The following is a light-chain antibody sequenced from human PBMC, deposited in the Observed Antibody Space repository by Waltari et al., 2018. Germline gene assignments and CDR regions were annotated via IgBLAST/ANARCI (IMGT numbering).Light chain of an antibody. Sequence: QSVLTQPPSASGTPGQRVTISCSGSSSTIGSNTVNWYQQLPGTAPKPLIYSNNQRPPGVPDRFSGSKSGTSASLAISGLQSEDEADYYCAAWDDSLNGPVFGGGTKLTVL. CDR3: AAWDDSLNGPV. CDR2: SNN. V-gene: IGLV1-44*01. J-gene: IGLJ2*01. CDR1: SSTIGSNT.